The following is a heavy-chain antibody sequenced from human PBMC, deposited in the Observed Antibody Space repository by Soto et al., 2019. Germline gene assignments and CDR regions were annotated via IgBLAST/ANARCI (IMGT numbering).Heavy chain of an antibody. Sequence: SVKVSCKASGGTFSNYAITWVRQAPGQGLEWLGRIIPIFGTTDYAQKFQGRVTITADESTTTAYMELSSLRSDDTAVYYCAKVVGREGYFGNWFDPWGQGTLVTVDS. D-gene: IGHD1-26*01. CDR3: AKVVGREGYFGNWFDP. CDR2: IIPIFGTT. J-gene: IGHJ5*02. V-gene: IGHV1-69*13. CDR1: GGTFSNYA.